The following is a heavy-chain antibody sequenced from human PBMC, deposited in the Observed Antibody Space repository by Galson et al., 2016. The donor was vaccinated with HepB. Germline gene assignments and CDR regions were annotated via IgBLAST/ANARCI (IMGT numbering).Heavy chain of an antibody. CDR3: ARGTCPTCYHIDF. V-gene: IGHV1-3*04. Sequence: SVKVSCKAFGYTLTDNAVHWVRQAPGQRLEWMGWINTGTGDTRSSQKFQGRVTFTRDTSSSTVYMELNSLTSEDTAVYYCARGTCPTCYHIDFWGQGTLVTVSS. J-gene: IGHJ4*02. CDR1: GYTLTDNA. D-gene: IGHD2-2*01. CDR2: INTGTGDT.